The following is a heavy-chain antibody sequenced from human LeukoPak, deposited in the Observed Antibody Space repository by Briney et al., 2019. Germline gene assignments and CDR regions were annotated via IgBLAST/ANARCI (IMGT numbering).Heavy chain of an antibody. V-gene: IGHV3-74*01. D-gene: IGHD3-16*01. CDR2: IKTDGSTT. CDR3: ARDWAWGGFDH. Sequence: GGSLRLSCAASGFTFRSYAMSWVRQAPGKGLAWVSRIKTDGSTTYYADSVKGRFTVSRDNAKNTLYLQMSSLRAEDTAVYYCARDWAWGGFDHWGQGALVTVSS. J-gene: IGHJ4*02. CDR1: GFTFRSYA.